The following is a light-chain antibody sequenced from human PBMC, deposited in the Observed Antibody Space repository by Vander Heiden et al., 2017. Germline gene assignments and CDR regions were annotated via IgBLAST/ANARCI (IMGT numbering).Light chain of an antibody. J-gene: IGLJ2*01. CDR2: EVS. V-gene: IGLV2-14*01. CDR1: SSDVGGYNY. Sequence: QSALTQPASVSGPPGQSITLSCTGTSSDVGGYNYVSWYQQHPGKAPKLMIYEVSNRPSGVSNRFSGSKSGNTASLTISGLQAEDEADYYCSSYTSSSTFVVFGGGTKLTVL. CDR3: SSYTSSSTFVV.